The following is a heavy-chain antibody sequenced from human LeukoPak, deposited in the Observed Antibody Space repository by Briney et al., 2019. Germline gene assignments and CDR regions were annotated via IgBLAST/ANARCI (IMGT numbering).Heavy chain of an antibody. CDR3: AREPDDVVAFDI. CDR2: ISSSSSYI. J-gene: IGHJ3*02. V-gene: IGHV3-21*01. D-gene: IGHD1-1*01. Sequence: GGSLRLSCAASGFTFSSYAMSWVRQAPGKGLEWVSSISSSSSYIYYADSVKGRLTISRDNAKSSLYLQMNSLRAEDTAVYYCAREPDDVVAFDIWGQGTMVTVSS. CDR1: GFTFSSYA.